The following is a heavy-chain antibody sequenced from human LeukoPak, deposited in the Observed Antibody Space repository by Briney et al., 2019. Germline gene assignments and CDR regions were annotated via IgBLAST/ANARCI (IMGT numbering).Heavy chain of an antibody. V-gene: IGHV3-9*01. CDR1: GFTFDDYA. Sequence: GRSLRLSCAASGFTFDDYAMHWVRQAPGKGLEWVSGISWNSGSIGYADSVKGRFTISRDNAKNSLYLQMNNVRADDTAVYYCARTSTDCLDCWGQGTLVTVSS. J-gene: IGHJ4*02. CDR2: ISWNSGSI. D-gene: IGHD2-21*02. CDR3: ARTSTDCLDC.